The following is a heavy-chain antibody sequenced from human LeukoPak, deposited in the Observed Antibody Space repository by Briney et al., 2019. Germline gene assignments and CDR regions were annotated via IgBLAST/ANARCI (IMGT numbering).Heavy chain of an antibody. Sequence: GGSLRLSCAASGFTFSSYAMHWVRQAPGKGLEWVAVISYDGSNKYYADSVKGRFTISRDNSKNTLYLQMNSLRAEDTAVYYCARAHPRYCSSTSCYQFDIWGQGTMVTVSS. CDR1: GFTFSSYA. CDR3: ARAHPRYCSSTSCYQFDI. D-gene: IGHD2-2*01. J-gene: IGHJ3*02. V-gene: IGHV3-30-3*01. CDR2: ISYDGSNK.